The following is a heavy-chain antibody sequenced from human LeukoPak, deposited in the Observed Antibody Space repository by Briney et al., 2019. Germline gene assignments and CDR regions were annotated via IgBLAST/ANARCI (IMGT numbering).Heavy chain of an antibody. CDR2: INSDGSST. V-gene: IGHV3-74*01. CDR3: ARDRGLGYFDY. CDR1: GFTFSSYW. D-gene: IGHD7-27*01. J-gene: IGHJ4*02. Sequence: GGSLRLSCAASGFTFSSYWMHWVRHAPGKGLVWVSRINSDGSSTTYADSVKGRFTIPRDNSKNTLYLQMNSLRAEDTAVYYCARDRGLGYFDYWGQGTLVTVSS.